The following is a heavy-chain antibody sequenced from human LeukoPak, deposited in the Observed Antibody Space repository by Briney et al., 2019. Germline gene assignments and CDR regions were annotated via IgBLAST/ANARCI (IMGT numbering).Heavy chain of an antibody. J-gene: IGHJ4*02. CDR3: TWSCSPYSFDY. CDR1: GFAFNHAW. V-gene: IGHV3-15*01. CDR2: IKSKTSGGAT. Sequence: GGSLRLSCAASGFAFNHAWMSWVRQAPGKGLEWISRIKSKTSGGATDYAARMKGRFIISRDDSKNTLYLQINSLKTEDTTVYYCTWSCSPYSFDYWGQGTLVIVSS. D-gene: IGHD3-10*01.